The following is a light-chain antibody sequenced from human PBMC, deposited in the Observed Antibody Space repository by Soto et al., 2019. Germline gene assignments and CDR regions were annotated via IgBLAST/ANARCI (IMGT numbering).Light chain of an antibody. CDR1: QSVRSN. CDR2: GAS. Sequence: EIVMTQSPATLSVSPGERATLSCRASQSVRSNLAWYQHTPGQAPRLLIYGASTRATGVPARFSGGGSGTEFTLTISRLQSEDFAVYYCQQYNNWPLTFGGGTKVEIK. J-gene: IGKJ4*01. CDR3: QQYNNWPLT. V-gene: IGKV3-15*01.